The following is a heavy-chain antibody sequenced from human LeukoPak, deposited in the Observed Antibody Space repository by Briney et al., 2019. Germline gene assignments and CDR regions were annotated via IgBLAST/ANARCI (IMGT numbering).Heavy chain of an antibody. CDR1: GGTFISYA. Sequence: ASVRVSCKASGGTFISYAISWVRQAPGQGVEWMGGIIPIFGTANYAQKFQGRVKITTDESTSTAYMELSSLRSEDTAVYYCASPGSGRYYFDYWGQGTLVTVSS. D-gene: IGHD3-10*01. J-gene: IGHJ4*02. CDR2: IIPIFGTA. V-gene: IGHV1-69*05. CDR3: ASPGSGRYYFDY.